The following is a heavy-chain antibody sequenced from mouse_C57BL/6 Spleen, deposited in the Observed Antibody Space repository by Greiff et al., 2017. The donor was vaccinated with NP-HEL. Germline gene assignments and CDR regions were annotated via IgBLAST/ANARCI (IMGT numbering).Heavy chain of an antibody. CDR3: AREDYSKYFDY. CDR2: IYPGDGDT. D-gene: IGHD2-5*01. V-gene: IGHV1-80*01. CDR1: GYAFSSYW. J-gene: IGHJ2*01. Sequence: VQLQQSGASVKISCKASGYAFSSYWMNWVKQRPGKGLEWIGQIYPGDGDTNYNGKFKGKATLTADKSSSTAYMQLSSLTSEDSAVYFCAREDYSKYFDYWGQGTTLTVSS.